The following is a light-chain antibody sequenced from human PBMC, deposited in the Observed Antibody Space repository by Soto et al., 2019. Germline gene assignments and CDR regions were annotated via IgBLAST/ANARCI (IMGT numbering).Light chain of an antibody. CDR1: QSVNSN. CDR2: AAS. V-gene: IGKV3-15*01. CDR3: QQYNYWPRT. J-gene: IGKJ1*01. Sequence: EIVMTQSPGTLSVSPGERATLSCGASQSVNSNFAWYQNRHGKAPRLLIYAASTRATGIPGRFSGSGYGTEFSLTISSMKYEDFAVYYCQQYNYWPRTFGQGTKVDIK.